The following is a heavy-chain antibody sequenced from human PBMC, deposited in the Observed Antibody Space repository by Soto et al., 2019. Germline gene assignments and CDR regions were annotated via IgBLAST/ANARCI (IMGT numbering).Heavy chain of an antibody. J-gene: IGHJ1*01. Sequence: QVQLVESGGGVVQPGRSLRLSCAASGVTFSSYGMHWVRQAPGKGLGWVSVISYEGNDKYYAYSVKGRFTISRDNSNTTLYLQMDTVRTEDPAVYYCAEGVVVATTCSQHWGQGTLVTVSS. CDR3: AEGVVVATTCSQH. CDR1: GVTFSSYG. D-gene: IGHD2-15*01. CDR2: ISYEGNDK. V-gene: IGHV3-30*18.